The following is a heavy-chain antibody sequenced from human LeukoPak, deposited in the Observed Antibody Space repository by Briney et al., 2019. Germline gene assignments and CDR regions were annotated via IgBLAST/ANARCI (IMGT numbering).Heavy chain of an antibody. D-gene: IGHD5-24*01. CDR3: ARCRDGYNFFDY. CDR1: GGSISSSNW. CDR2: IYHSGST. Sequence: PSETLSLTCAVSGGSISSSNWWSWVRQPPGKGLEWIGEIYHSGSTNYNPSLKSRVTISVDKSKNQFSLKLSSVTAADAAVYYCARCRDGYNFFDYWGQGTLVTVSS. J-gene: IGHJ4*02. V-gene: IGHV4-4*02.